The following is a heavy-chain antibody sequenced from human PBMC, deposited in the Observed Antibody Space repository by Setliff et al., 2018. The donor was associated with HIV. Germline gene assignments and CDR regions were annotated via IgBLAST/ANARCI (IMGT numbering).Heavy chain of an antibody. CDR1: GFVFSDFW. V-gene: IGHV3-7*03. CDR3: AALSVRTNPVYGVISTRFDP. D-gene: IGHD2-8*01. CDR2: INDDGNKK. Sequence: RLSCAASGFVFSDFWMSWARQAPGKGLEWVANINDDGNKKWYVGSARGRFTISRDNAKNSLFLQMNSLRVDDTAVYYCAALSVRTNPVYGVISTRFDPWGQGSLVTVS. J-gene: IGHJ5*02.